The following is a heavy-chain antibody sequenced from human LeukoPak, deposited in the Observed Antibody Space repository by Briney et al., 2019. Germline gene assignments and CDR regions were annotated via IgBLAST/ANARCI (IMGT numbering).Heavy chain of an antibody. D-gene: IGHD5-24*01. CDR2: ISGSAHKI. V-gene: IGHV3-23*01. CDR1: GITFSNYA. Sequence: GGSLRLSCVASGITFSNYAVSWVRQAPEKGLDWVSVISGSAHKIRYADSVKGRFTISRDNSENIVYLQMNNPRAEDTAVYYCAKDDGRGFDYWGQGTLVTVSS. J-gene: IGHJ4*02. CDR3: AKDDGRGFDY.